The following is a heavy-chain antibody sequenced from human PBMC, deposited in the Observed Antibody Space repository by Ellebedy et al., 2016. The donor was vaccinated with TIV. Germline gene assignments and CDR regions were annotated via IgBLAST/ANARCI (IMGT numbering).Heavy chain of an antibody. Sequence: GESLKISCRVSGYSFTSYWIGWVRQMPGKGLEWMAIIYPGNSDTRYSPSFQDQVTISADKSISTAYLQWSSLKASDTAMYYCATGPLSGDGGGDNWGQGTLVTVSS. CDR1: GYSFTSYW. D-gene: IGHD7-27*01. CDR3: ATGPLSGDGGGDN. J-gene: IGHJ4*02. CDR2: IYPGNSDT. V-gene: IGHV5-51*01.